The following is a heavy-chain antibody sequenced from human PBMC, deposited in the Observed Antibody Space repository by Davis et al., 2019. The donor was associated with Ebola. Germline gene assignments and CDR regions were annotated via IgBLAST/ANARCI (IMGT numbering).Heavy chain of an antibody. D-gene: IGHD2-21*02. CDR2: INGDGTLT. CDR1: GFTFDDYA. CDR3: GKADCGGDCRVVDF. Sequence: PGGSLRLSCAASGFTFDDYAMHWVRQSSGKGLECVSLINGDGTLTYYADSVKGRFTISRDNSKNSLYLQMNSLTSEDTAIYYCGKADCGGDCRVVDFWGQGTLVTVSA. J-gene: IGHJ4*02. V-gene: IGHV3-43*02.